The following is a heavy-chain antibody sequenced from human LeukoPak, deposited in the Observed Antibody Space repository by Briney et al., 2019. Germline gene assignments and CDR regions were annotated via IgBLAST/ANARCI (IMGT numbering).Heavy chain of an antibody. D-gene: IGHD3/OR15-3a*01. V-gene: IGHV3-74*03. J-gene: IGHJ4*02. Sequence: PGGSLRLSCTASGFTFSGHWIHWVRQAPGMGLVWVSRINERGTDSMYAESVKGRFTISRDSAKNTVYLQMNSLRVEDTAVYHCVRDETLWTLDWWGQGTLVSVSS. CDR3: VRDETLWTLDW. CDR1: GFTFSGHW. CDR2: INERGTDS.